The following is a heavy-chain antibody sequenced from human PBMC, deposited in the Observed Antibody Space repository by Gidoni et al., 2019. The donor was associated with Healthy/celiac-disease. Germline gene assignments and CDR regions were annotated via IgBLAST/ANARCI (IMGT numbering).Heavy chain of an antibody. CDR3: ARFHGSGYYYRWFDP. CDR2: IYYSGST. CDR1: GGAMSSYY. D-gene: IGHD3-22*01. Sequence: VQLQESGAGLVKPSETLSPTCTVPGGAMSSYYWSWIRQPPGKGLEWIGYIYYSGSTNYNPSLKSRVTISVDTSKNQFSLKLSSVTAADTAVYYCARFHGSGYYYRWFDPWGQGTLVTVSS. J-gene: IGHJ5*02. V-gene: IGHV4-59*01.